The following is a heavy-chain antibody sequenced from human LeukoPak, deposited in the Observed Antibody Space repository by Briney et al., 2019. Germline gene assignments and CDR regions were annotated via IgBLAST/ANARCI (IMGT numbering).Heavy chain of an antibody. Sequence: ASVKVSCKASGYTFTTYAIHWVRQAPGRRLEWMGWINAGNGNTKYSQKFQGRVTITRDTSASTAYMELGSLRFEDTAVYYCARQGGGPYSGSPFDYWGQGTLVTVSS. CDR2: INAGNGNT. V-gene: IGHV1-3*01. CDR1: GYTFTTYA. D-gene: IGHD1-26*01. CDR3: ARQGGGPYSGSPFDY. J-gene: IGHJ4*02.